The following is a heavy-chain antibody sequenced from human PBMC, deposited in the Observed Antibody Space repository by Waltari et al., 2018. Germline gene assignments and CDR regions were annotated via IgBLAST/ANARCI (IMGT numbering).Heavy chain of an antibody. CDR2: IYHSGRT. CDR1: GGSIISSNW. J-gene: IGHJ3*02. V-gene: IGHV4-4*02. D-gene: IGHD3-10*01. CDR3: AIDYGSGSYAFDI. Sequence: QVQLQESGPGLVKPSGTLSLTCAVSGGSIISSNWWSWVRQPQGKGLEWIGEIYHSGRTTYNPSLKRRVTIAVDKSKNQFSLKLSSVTVADTAVYYCAIDYGSGSYAFDIWGQGTMVTVSS.